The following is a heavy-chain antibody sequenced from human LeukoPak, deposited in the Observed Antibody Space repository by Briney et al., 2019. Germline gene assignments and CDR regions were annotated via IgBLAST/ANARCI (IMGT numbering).Heavy chain of an antibody. CDR3: AKTIVAAHTAMDFYYYYGMDV. Sequence: GGSLRLSCAASGFTFSSYHINWVRQAPGKGLEWVSSISSNSEYIYYADSVKGRFTISRDNSKNTLYLQMNSLRAEDTAVYYCAKTIVAAHTAMDFYYYYGMDVWGQGTTVTVSS. J-gene: IGHJ6*02. CDR2: ISSNSEYI. V-gene: IGHV3-21*01. D-gene: IGHD5-18*01. CDR1: GFTFSSYH.